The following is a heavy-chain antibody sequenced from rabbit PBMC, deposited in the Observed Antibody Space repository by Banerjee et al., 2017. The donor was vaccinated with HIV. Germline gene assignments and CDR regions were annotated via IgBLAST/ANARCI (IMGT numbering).Heavy chain of an antibody. CDR3: ARTLVMVMLPYGMDL. Sequence: QSLEESGGDLVKPGASLTLTCTASGFSFSSSYYMCWVRQAPGKGLEWIACIYAGSSGSTYYASWAKGRFSISKTSSTTVTLQMTSLTAADTATYFCARTLVMVMLPYGMDLWGQGTLVTVS. CDR1: GFSFSSSYY. V-gene: IGHV1S40*01. CDR2: IYAGSSGST. J-gene: IGHJ3*01. D-gene: IGHD6-1*01.